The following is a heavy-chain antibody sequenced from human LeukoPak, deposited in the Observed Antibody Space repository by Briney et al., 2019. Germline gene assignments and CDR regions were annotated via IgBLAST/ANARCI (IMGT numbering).Heavy chain of an antibody. CDR2: IRQDGSEK. CDR3: ATRWGSGSYFDY. D-gene: IGHD3-10*01. CDR1: GFTFSTYW. J-gene: IGHJ4*02. Sequence: GGSLRLSCAASGFTFSTYWMNWVRQAPGKGLEWVANIRQDGSEKYFVDSVKGRFTISRDNAKNSLYLQMNSLRAEDTAVYYCATRWGSGSYFDYWGQGTLVTVSS. V-gene: IGHV3-7*01.